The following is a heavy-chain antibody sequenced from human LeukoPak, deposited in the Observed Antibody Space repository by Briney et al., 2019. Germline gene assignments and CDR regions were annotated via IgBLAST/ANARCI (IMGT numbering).Heavy chain of an antibody. V-gene: IGHV3-30*02. CDR1: GFTFSSYG. Sequence: GGSLRLSCAASGFTFSSYGMHWVRQAPGKGLEWVAFIRYDGSNKYYADSVKGRFTISRDNSKNTLYLQMNSLRAEDTAVYYCAKGDYGPKYNWFDPWGQGTLVTVSS. D-gene: IGHD4-17*01. J-gene: IGHJ5*02. CDR2: IRYDGSNK. CDR3: AKGDYGPKYNWFDP.